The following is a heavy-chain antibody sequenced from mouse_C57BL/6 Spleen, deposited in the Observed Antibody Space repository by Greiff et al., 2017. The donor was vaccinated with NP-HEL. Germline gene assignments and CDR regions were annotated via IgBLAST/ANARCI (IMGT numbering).Heavy chain of an antibody. CDR2: ISSGGSYT. Sequence: EVQLQESGGDLVKPGGSLKLSCAASGFTFSSYGMSWVRQTPDKRLEWVATISSGGSYTYYPDSVKGRFTISSDNAKNTLYLQMSSLKSEDTAMYYCAEDSSGSYYFYYWGQGTTLTVSS. CDR1: GFTFSSYG. V-gene: IGHV5-6*01. D-gene: IGHD3-2*02. CDR3: AEDSSGSYYFYY. J-gene: IGHJ2*01.